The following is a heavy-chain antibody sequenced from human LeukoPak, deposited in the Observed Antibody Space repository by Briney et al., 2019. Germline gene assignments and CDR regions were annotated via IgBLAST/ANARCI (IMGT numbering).Heavy chain of an antibody. CDR1: GFTFSSYD. J-gene: IGHJ4*02. CDR2: TKNRGNGYTT. CDR3: VASIISPSNY. Sequence: GGSLRLSCAASGFTFSSYDMTWVRQAPGKGLEWVGRTKNRGNGYTTEYAASVKGRFTISRDASKNSLRLQMNSLKAEDTAIYYCVASIISPSNYWGLGTLVTVSS. D-gene: IGHD3-10*01. V-gene: IGHV3-72*01.